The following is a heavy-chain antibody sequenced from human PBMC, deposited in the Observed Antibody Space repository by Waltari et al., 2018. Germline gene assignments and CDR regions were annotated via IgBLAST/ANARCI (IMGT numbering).Heavy chain of an antibody. CDR2: FDPEDGET. D-gene: IGHD2-2*01. CDR3: ATGTRDYYYMDV. V-gene: IGHV1-24*01. CDR1: GYTLTELS. J-gene: IGHJ6*03. Sequence: QVQLVQSGAEVKKPGASVKVSCKVSGYTLTELSMHWVRQAPGKGLEWMGGFDPEDGETIYAQKFQGRVTITEDTSTDTAYMELSSLRSEDTAVYYCATGTRDYYYMDVWGKGTTVTVSS.